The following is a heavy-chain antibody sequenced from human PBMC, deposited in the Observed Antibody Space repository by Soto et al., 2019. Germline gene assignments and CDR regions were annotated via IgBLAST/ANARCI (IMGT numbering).Heavy chain of an antibody. J-gene: IGHJ5*02. V-gene: IGHV4-30-4*01. Sequence: QVQLQESGPGLVKPSQTLSLTCTVSGGSISSGDYYWSWIRQPPGKGLEWIGYIYYSGSTYYNPSLQRRVTISVDTSKNQFSLKLSSVTAADTAVYYCARADSYGYWFDPWGQGTLVTVSS. D-gene: IGHD5-18*01. CDR1: GGSISSGDYY. CDR2: IYYSGST. CDR3: ARADSYGYWFDP.